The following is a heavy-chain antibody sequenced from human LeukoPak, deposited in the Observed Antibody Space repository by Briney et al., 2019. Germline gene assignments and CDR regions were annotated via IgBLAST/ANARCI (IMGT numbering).Heavy chain of an antibody. J-gene: IGHJ3*01. V-gene: IGHV4-59*08. Sequence: RTSETLSLTCTVSGGPISNYYWNWIRQAPGKGLEWIGNVYYSGNTNYNPSLKSRVSISLDTSRNQFVLNLSSVTAADTAVYYCARSFGSKNAFDVWGQGTVVTVSS. CDR1: GGPISNYY. CDR3: ARSFGSKNAFDV. CDR2: VYYSGNT. D-gene: IGHD3-3*01.